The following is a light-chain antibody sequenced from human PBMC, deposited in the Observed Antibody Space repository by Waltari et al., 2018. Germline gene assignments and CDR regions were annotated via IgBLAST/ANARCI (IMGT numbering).Light chain of an antibody. J-gene: IGKJ1*01. CDR2: AAS. Sequence: EIVLTQSPGTLSLSPGERATLSCTASPYVSSNLSAGYHQKPGRAPRLLNFAASCRATGVPNRFSRGCAGTDFTLTIVILDPDDFAVYDCQQHGNSPCTFGPVTKIEI. CDR3: QQHGNSPCT. V-gene: IGKV3-20*01. CDR1: PYVSSNL.